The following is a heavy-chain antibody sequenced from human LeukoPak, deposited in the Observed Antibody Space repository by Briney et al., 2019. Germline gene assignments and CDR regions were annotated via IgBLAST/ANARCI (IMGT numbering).Heavy chain of an antibody. V-gene: IGHV1-18*01. CDR2: ISGYNGNT. Sequence: ASVKVSCKASGYTFTSYGISWVRQAPGQGLEWMGWISGYNGNTNFAQKLQGRVTMTTDTSTSTAYVELRSLTSDDTAVYYCARDEGYYFDSWGQGALVTVSS. CDR3: ARDEGYYFDS. CDR1: GYTFTSYG. J-gene: IGHJ4*02.